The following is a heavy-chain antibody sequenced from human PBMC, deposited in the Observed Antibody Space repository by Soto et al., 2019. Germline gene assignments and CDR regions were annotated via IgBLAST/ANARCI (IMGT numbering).Heavy chain of an antibody. V-gene: IGHV3-72*01. J-gene: IGHJ3*02. CDR3: ARAVGATTVYAFDI. Sequence: PGGSLRLSCAASGLTFSDHYMDWVRQAPGKGLEWVGRTRNKANSYTTEYAASVKGRFTISRDDSKNSLYLQMNSLKTEDTAVYYCARAVGATTVYAFDIWGQGTMVTVSS. CDR1: GLTFSDHY. CDR2: TRNKANSYTT. D-gene: IGHD1-26*01.